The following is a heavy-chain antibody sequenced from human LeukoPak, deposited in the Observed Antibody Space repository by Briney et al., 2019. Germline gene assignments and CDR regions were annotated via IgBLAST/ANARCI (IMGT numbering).Heavy chain of an antibody. D-gene: IGHD3-3*01. J-gene: IGHJ4*02. Sequence: GGSLRLSCAASGFTFSYGMHWVRQAPGKGLEWVAFIRYDGSNKYYADSVKGPFTISRDNAKNSLYLQMNSLRAEDTAVYYCARDSVFGIIIKSFDYWGQGTLVTVSS. CDR2: IRYDGSNK. CDR1: GFTFSYG. V-gene: IGHV3-30*02. CDR3: ARDSVFGIIIKSFDY.